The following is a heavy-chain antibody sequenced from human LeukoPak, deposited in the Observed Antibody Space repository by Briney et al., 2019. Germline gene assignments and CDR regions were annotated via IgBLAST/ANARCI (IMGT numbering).Heavy chain of an antibody. V-gene: IGHV1-2*02. CDR1: GYTFTGNY. CDR3: AREATGVSYYYYYMDV. Sequence: ASVKVSCKXSGYTFTGNYMHWVRQAPGQGLEWMGWINPNSGGTNYAQKFQGRATMTRDTSISTAYMELSRLRSDDTAVYYCAREATGVSYYYYYMDVWGKGTTVTVSS. CDR2: INPNSGGT. J-gene: IGHJ6*03. D-gene: IGHD2-8*01.